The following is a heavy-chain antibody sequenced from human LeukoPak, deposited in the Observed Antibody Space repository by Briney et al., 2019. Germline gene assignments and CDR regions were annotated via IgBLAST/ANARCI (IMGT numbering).Heavy chain of an antibody. CDR1: GVTVSTIY. CDR2: IYPDGRP. D-gene: IGHD3-10*01. V-gene: IGHV3-53*01. Sequence: PGGSLRLSCAASGVTVSTIYMGWVRQAPGKGLDWVSVIYPDGRPYYAEYVKGRFSISRDSSENTLFLQMNSLRAEDTAVYYCATLKGWYGEGCFDYWGQGTLVTVSS. CDR3: ATLKGWYGEGCFDY. J-gene: IGHJ4*02.